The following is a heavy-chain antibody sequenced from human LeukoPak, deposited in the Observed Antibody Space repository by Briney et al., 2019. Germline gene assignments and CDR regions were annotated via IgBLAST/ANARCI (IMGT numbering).Heavy chain of an antibody. D-gene: IGHD5-24*01. V-gene: IGHV3-48*01. Sequence: PRGSLRLSCATSGFTFSDYSMKCARQAPGKGLEWISYIGIDSGNTNYADSVKGRFTISGDKAKNSLYLQMNSLRVEDTAVYYCARDYKYAFDNWGQGTLVTVSS. CDR3: ARDYKYAFDN. CDR1: GFTFSDYS. J-gene: IGHJ4*02. CDR2: IGIDSGNT.